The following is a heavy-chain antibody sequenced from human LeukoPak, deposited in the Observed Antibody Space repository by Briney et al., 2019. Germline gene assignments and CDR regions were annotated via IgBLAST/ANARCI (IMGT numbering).Heavy chain of an antibody. J-gene: IGHJ4*02. D-gene: IGHD6-6*01. CDR3: ARDQYTSAWD. CDR2: INDDGSGP. CDR1: GFTFSNYW. Sequence: PGGSLRLSCTAPGFTFSNYWMHWVRQVPGKGLVWVSRINDDGSGPSYADSVEGRFTISRDNAKNTLYLQMNSLSAEDTAIYYCARDQYTSAWDWGQGTLVTVSS. V-gene: IGHV3-74*01.